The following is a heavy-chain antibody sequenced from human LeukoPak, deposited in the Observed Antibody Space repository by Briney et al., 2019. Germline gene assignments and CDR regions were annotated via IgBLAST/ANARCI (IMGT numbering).Heavy chain of an antibody. CDR2: IRNDGTIK. CDR3: AKTASTSWGYFDY. CDR1: GFTFSTYG. D-gene: IGHD2-2*01. J-gene: IGHJ4*02. Sequence: GGSLRLSCAASGFTFSTYGMHWVRQAPGKGLEWVAFIRNDGTIKYYADSVRGRFTISRDNSKNTMFLQMNSLRAEDTAVYYCAKTASTSWGYFDYWGQGTLVTVSS. V-gene: IGHV3-30*02.